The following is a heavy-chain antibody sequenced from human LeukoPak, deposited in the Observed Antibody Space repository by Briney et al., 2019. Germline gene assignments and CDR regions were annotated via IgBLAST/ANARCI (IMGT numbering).Heavy chain of an antibody. D-gene: IGHD3-3*01. CDR3: ATHWITIFGVVRLDYYYMDV. V-gene: IGHV1-24*01. J-gene: IGHJ6*03. CDR1: GYTLTELS. Sequence: ASVKVSCKVSGYTLTELSMHWVRQAPGKGLEWMGGFDPEDGETIYAQKFQGRVTMTEDTSTDTAYMELSSLRSEDTAVYYCATHWITIFGVVRLDYYYMDVWGKGTTVTVSS. CDR2: FDPEDGET.